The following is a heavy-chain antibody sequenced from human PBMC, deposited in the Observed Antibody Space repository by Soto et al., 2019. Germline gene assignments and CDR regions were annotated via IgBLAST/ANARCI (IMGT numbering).Heavy chain of an antibody. Sequence: SETLSLTCTVSGGSIISGDYYWSWIRQPPGKGLEWIGYIYYSGSTYYNPSLKSRVTISVDTSKNQFSLKLSSVTAADTAVYYCASILYKTLDVDYWGQGTLVTVSS. CDR2: IYYSGST. D-gene: IGHD2-8*01. CDR1: GGSIISGDYY. V-gene: IGHV4-30-4*01. CDR3: ASILYKTLDVDY. J-gene: IGHJ4*02.